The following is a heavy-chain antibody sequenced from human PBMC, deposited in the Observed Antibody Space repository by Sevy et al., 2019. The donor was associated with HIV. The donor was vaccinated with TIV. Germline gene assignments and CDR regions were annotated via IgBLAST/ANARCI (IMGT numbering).Heavy chain of an antibody. Sequence: ASVKVSCKTSGYISNTFAISWLRQAPGQGPEWMGWISTYNNNIQYAQKFQGRVTMTKDTSTSTAYMEVKSLRSDDTAVYYCAREGYGDNGWLDPWGQRTLVTVSS. CDR3: AREGYGDNGWLDP. J-gene: IGHJ5*02. CDR1: GYISNTFA. CDR2: ISTYNNNI. D-gene: IGHD5-18*01. V-gene: IGHV1-18*01.